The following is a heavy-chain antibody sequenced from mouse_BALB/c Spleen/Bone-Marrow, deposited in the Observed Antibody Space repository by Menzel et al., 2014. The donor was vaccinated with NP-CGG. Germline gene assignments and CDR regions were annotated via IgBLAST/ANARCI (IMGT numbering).Heavy chain of an antibody. Sequence: QVHVKQSGPGLVAPSQSLSITCTVSGFSLTSYGVHWVRQPPGKGLEWLGVIWAGGSTNYNSALMSRLSISKDNSKSQVFLKMNSLQTDDTAMYYCARDLYYDYDEGFSYWGQGTPVTVSA. D-gene: IGHD2-4*01. CDR1: GFSLTSYG. CDR2: IWAGGST. V-gene: IGHV2-9*02. CDR3: ARDLYYDYDEGFSY. J-gene: IGHJ3*01.